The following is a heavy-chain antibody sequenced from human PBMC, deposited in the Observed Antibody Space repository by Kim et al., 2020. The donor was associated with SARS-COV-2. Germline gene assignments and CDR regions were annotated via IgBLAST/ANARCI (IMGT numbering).Heavy chain of an antibody. D-gene: IGHD1-7*01. J-gene: IGHJ6*03. Sequence: SGPTLVNPTQTLTLTCTFSGFSLSTRGMGVNWIRQPQGKALEWLELIDWDDDKYYHTSLQTSLPLSKDVSKNQLVLTMTNMDPVDTATYSCARLRGTGTTRCQAYHYNMDFWGKGATVTVSS. V-gene: IGHV2-70*01. CDR2: IDWDDDK. CDR3: ARLRGTGTTRCQAYHYNMDF. CDR1: GFSLSTRGMG.